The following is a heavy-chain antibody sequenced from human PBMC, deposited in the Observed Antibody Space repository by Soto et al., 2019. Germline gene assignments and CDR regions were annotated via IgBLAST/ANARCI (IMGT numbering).Heavy chain of an antibody. J-gene: IGHJ4*02. CDR1: GDSISSGDYY. D-gene: IGHD3-3*02. Sequence: QVQLQESGPGLVKPSQTLSLTCTISGDSISSGDYYWSWIRQPPGKGLEWIGFMHYTGGTYSNPSLRSRLTISVETSKNQFSLKLNSVTAADTAVYFCARGQTILYYFDYWGQGTLVTVSS. CDR2: MHYTGGT. V-gene: IGHV4-30-4*01. CDR3: ARGQTILYYFDY.